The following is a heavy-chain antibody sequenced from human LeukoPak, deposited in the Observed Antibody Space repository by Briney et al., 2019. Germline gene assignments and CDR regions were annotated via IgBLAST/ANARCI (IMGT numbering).Heavy chain of an antibody. CDR1: GGSISSYY. CDR2: MYYSGSA. Sequence: SETLSLTCTVSGGSISSYYWSWIRQPPGKGLEYIAYMYYSGSANYNPSLKSRVTISVDTSKNQFSLKLSSVTAADTAVYYCARDYEKGAFDIWGRGTMVTVSS. J-gene: IGHJ3*02. CDR3: ARDYEKGAFDI. V-gene: IGHV4-59*01. D-gene: IGHD5-12*01.